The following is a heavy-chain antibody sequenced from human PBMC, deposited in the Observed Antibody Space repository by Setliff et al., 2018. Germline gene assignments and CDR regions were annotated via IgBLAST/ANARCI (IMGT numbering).Heavy chain of an antibody. J-gene: IGHJ6*03. V-gene: IGHV5-51*01. Sequence: PGESLKISCKGSGYNFASYWIAWVRQMPGKGLEWMGIIYPDDSDTRYSPSFQGQVTISADKSISTAYLQWSSLKASDTAMYYCARQIGSSLSHFYYYTDVWGKGTTVTVSS. D-gene: IGHD6-19*01. CDR3: ARQIGSSLSHFYYYTDV. CDR2: IYPDDSDT. CDR1: GYNFASYW.